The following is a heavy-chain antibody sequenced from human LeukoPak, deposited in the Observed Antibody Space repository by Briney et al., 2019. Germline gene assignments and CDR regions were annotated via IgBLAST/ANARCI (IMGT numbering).Heavy chain of an antibody. V-gene: IGHV4-34*01. CDR2: INHSGST. CDR3: ARVNIVATIISTWFDY. D-gene: IGHD5-12*01. J-gene: IGHJ4*02. Sequence: PGGSLRLSCAASGFTFSSYAMSWIRQPPGKGLEWIGEINHSGSTNYNPSLKSRVTISVDTSKNQFSLKLSSVTAADTAVYYCARVNIVATIISTWFDYWGQGTLVTVSS. CDR1: GFTFSSYA.